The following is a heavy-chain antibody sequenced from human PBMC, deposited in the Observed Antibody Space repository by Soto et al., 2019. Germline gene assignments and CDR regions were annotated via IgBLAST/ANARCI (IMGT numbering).Heavy chain of an antibody. D-gene: IGHD4-17*01. Sequence: GGSLRLSCAASGFTFSSYEMNWVRQAPGKGLEWVSYISSSGSTIYYADSVKGRFTISRDNAKNSLYLQMNSLRAEDTAVYYCARPMTTVMYYYYGMDVWGQGTKVTVYS. J-gene: IGHJ6*02. CDR2: ISSSGSTI. V-gene: IGHV3-48*03. CDR3: ARPMTTVMYYYYGMDV. CDR1: GFTFSSYE.